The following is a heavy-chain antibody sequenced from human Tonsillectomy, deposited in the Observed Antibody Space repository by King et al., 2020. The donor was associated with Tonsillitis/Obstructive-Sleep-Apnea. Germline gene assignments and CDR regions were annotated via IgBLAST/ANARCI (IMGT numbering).Heavy chain of an antibody. D-gene: IGHD3-10*01. CDR2: IWYDGSNK. Sequence: VQLVESGGGVVQPGRSLRLSCAASGFTFSSYGMHWVRQAPGKGLEWVAVIWYDGSNKYYADSVKGRFTISRDNSKNTLYLQMNSLRDEDTAVYYCARDGRGTLIDYWGQGTLVTVSS. V-gene: IGHV3-33*01. CDR1: GFTFSSYG. J-gene: IGHJ4*02. CDR3: ARDGRGTLIDY.